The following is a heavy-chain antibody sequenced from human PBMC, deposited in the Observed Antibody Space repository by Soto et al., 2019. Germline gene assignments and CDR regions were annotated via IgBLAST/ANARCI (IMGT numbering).Heavy chain of an antibody. D-gene: IGHD5-18*01. J-gene: IGHJ3*02. CDR3: ASKVRRGYSYGPDDAFDI. Sequence: SETLSLTCAVSGYSISSGYYWGWIRQPPGKGLEWIGSIYHSGSTFYNPSLKSRVTISVDTSKNQFSLKLSSVTAADTAVYYCASKVRRGYSYGPDDAFDIWGQGTMVTVSS. CDR2: IYHSGST. CDR1: GYSISSGYY. V-gene: IGHV4-38-2*01.